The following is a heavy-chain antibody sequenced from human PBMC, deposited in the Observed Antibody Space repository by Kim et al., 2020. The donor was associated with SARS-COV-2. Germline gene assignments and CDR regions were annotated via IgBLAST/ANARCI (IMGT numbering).Heavy chain of an antibody. CDR1: GFTFSSYA. J-gene: IGHJ4*02. D-gene: IGHD6-13*01. V-gene: IGHV3-23*01. Sequence: GGSLRLSCAASGFTFSSYAMSWVRQAPGKGLEWVSAISGSGGSTYYADSVKGRFTISRDNSKNTLYLQMNSLRAEDTAVYYCAKMVHSSSWLRIDYWGQGTLVTVSS. CDR2: ISGSGGST. CDR3: AKMVHSSSWLRIDY.